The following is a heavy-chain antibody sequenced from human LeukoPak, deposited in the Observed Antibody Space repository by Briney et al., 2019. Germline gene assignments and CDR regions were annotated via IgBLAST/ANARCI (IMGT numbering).Heavy chain of an antibody. CDR2: IWYGGSNK. D-gene: IGHD5-18*01. CDR1: GFTFSSYG. CDR3: AKGRGVGYGYGYWEDNWFDP. J-gene: IGHJ5*02. V-gene: IGHV3-30*18. Sequence: GRSLRLSCAASGFTFSSYGMHWVRQAPGKGLEWVAVIWYGGSNKYYADSVKGRFTISRDNSKNTLYLQVNSLRAEDTAVYYCAKGRGVGYGYGYWEDNWFDPWGQGTLVTVSS.